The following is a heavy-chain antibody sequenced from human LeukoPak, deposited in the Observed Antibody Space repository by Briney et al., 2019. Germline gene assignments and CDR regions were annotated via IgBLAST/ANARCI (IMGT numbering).Heavy chain of an antibody. CDR3: ARESRMRYYDSSGSIDY. V-gene: IGHV4-31*03. CDR1: GGSISSGGYY. Sequence: PSQTLPLTCTVSGGSISSGGYYWSWIRQHPGKGLEWIGYIYYSGSTYYNPSLKSRVTISVDTSKNQFSLKLSSVTAADTAVYYCARESRMRYYDSSGSIDYWGQGTLVTVSS. CDR2: IYYSGST. D-gene: IGHD3-22*01. J-gene: IGHJ4*02.